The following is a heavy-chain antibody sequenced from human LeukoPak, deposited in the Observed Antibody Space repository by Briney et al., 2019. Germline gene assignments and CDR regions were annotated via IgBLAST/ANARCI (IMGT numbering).Heavy chain of an antibody. CDR2: INHSGST. D-gene: IGHD3-10*01. CDR3: ARSITMVRGVISFGRRPAGFDY. J-gene: IGHJ4*02. V-gene: IGHV4-34*01. CDR1: GDSISSYY. Sequence: KTSETLSLTCTVSGDSISSYYWSWIRQPPGKGLEWIGEINHSGSTNYNPSLKSRVTISVDTSKNQFSLKLSSVTAADTAVYYCARSITMVRGVISFGRRPAGFDYWGQGTLVTVSS.